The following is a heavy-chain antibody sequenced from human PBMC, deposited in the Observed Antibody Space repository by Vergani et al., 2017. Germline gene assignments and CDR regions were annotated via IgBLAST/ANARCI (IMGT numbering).Heavy chain of an antibody. V-gene: IGHV3-73*01. Sequence: EVQLMESGGGWAQPGGSLRLSCAASGFAFSKSPIHWVRQVPGKGLEWLGHIRRRSEHYATAYGPSLIGRATISRDDSTNTAYLQLSSLGTDDTAIYFCSAQTQSCHDYWGQGTLVAVSS. CDR2: IRRRSEHYAT. CDR1: GFAFSKSP. CDR3: SAQTQSCHDY. J-gene: IGHJ4*02. D-gene: IGHD3-10*01.